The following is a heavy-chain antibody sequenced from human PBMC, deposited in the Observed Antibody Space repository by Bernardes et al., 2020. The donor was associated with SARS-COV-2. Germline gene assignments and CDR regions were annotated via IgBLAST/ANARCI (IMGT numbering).Heavy chain of an antibody. J-gene: IGHJ4*02. D-gene: IGHD2-21*02. CDR2: ISPSSNDI. CDR1: GFDFDRYG. V-gene: IGHV3-48*01. CDR3: AKDYCDSDCDFFDY. Sequence: GGSLRLSCMGSGFDFDRYGINWVRQAPGKGLEWLSYISPSSNDIYYTDSVRGRFTVSRDNVNDVLFLHMNSLRAGDTAIYYCAKDYCDSDCDFFDYWGQGTLVTVSS.